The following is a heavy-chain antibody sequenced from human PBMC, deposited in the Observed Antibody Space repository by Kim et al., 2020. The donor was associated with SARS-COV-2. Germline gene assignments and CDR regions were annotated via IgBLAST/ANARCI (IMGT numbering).Heavy chain of an antibody. D-gene: IGHD2-21*01. CDR3: ARDPRIVVVRDYYYYGMDV. CDR1: GGSVSSGSYY. CDR2: IYYSGST. J-gene: IGHJ6*02. Sequence: SETLSLTCTVSGGSVSSGSYYWSWIRQPPGKGLEWIGYIYYSGSTNYNPSLKSRVTISVDTSKNQFSLKLSSVTAADTAVYYCARDPRIVVVRDYYYYGMDVWGQGTTVTVSS. V-gene: IGHV4-61*01.